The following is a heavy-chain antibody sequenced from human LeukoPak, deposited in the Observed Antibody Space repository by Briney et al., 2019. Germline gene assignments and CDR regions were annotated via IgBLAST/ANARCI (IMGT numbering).Heavy chain of an antibody. Sequence: SETLSLTCTVSGYSISSGYYWGWIRQPPGKGLEWIGSIYHSGSTYYNPSLKSRVTISVDTSKNQFSLKLSSVTAADTAVYYCAREVWCSSTSCPGVENWFDPWGQGTLVTVSS. V-gene: IGHV4-38-2*02. D-gene: IGHD2-2*01. CDR2: IYHSGST. CDR3: AREVWCSSTSCPGVENWFDP. CDR1: GYSISSGYY. J-gene: IGHJ5*02.